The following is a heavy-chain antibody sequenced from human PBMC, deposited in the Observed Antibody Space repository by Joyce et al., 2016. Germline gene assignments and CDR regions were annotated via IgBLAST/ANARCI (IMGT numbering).Heavy chain of an antibody. V-gene: IGHV4-38-2*01. CDR3: TRSRTGGSAAAFHI. D-gene: IGHD2-15*01. Sequence: QVQVQESGPGLVKPSETLSLTCDVSGHSISSGYFWGWIRQPPGKGLEWIGSLYHSGSTYNNPSLESRVTFLVDTSKNQFSLRLASVTAADTAVYYCTRSRTGGSAAAFHIWGQGTTVIVSA. CDR2: LYHSGST. CDR1: GHSISSGYF. J-gene: IGHJ3*02.